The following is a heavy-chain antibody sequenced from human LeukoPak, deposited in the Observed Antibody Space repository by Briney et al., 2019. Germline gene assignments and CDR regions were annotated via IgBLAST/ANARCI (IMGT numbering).Heavy chain of an antibody. J-gene: IGHJ5*02. CDR2: ISGSGGST. CDR3: AKDNLWFGELNWFDP. Sequence: GGSLRLSCAASGFTFSSCGMSWVRQAPGKGLEWVSAISGSGGSTYYADSVKGRFTISRDNSKNTLYLQMNSLRAEDTAVYYCAKDNLWFGELNWFDPWGQGTLVTVSS. CDR1: GFTFSSCG. D-gene: IGHD3-10*01. V-gene: IGHV3-23*01.